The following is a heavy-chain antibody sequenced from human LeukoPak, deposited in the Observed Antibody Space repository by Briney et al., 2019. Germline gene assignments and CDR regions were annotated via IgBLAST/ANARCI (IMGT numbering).Heavy chain of an antibody. V-gene: IGHV1-2*06. Sequence: ASVKVSCKASGYTFTGYNMHWVRQAPGQGLEWMGRINPNSGGTNYAQTFQGRVTMTRDTSISTAYMGLSRLRSDDTAVYYCARVRYYYDSSGQGYYFDYWGQGTLVTVSS. D-gene: IGHD3-22*01. CDR2: INPNSGGT. CDR3: ARVRYYYDSSGQGYYFDY. J-gene: IGHJ4*02. CDR1: GYTFTGYN.